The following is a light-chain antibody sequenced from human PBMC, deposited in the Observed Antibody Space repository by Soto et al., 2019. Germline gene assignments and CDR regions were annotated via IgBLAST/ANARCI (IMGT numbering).Light chain of an antibody. V-gene: IGKV3-20*01. CDR3: QQYYNWPPYT. CDR2: GAS. Sequence: EIVLTQSPGTLSLSPGERATLSCRASQSVSSSYLAWYQQKPGQAPRLLIYGASSRATGIPDRFSGCGSGTDFTLTISRLEPEDFAVYYCQQYYNWPPYTFGQGTKLQIE. CDR1: QSVSSSY. J-gene: IGKJ2*01.